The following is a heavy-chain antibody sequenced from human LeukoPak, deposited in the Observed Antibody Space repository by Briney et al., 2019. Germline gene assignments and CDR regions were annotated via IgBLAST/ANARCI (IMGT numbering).Heavy chain of an antibody. CDR2: INPNSGGT. D-gene: IGHD5-24*01. J-gene: IGHJ3*02. V-gene: IGHV1-2*02. CDR1: GYTFTGYY. CDR3: ARVRRDGYNSAFDI. Sequence: ASVKVSCKASGYTFTGYYIHRVRQAPGQGLEWMGWINPNSGGTNYAQKFQGRVTMTRDTSITTAYMELSRLRSDDTAVYYCARVRRDGYNSAFDIWGQGTMVTVSS.